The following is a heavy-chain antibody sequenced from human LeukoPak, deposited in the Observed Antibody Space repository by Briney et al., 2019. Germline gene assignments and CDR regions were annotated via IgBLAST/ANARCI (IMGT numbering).Heavy chain of an antibody. CDR1: GGTFSSYA. J-gene: IGHJ4*02. D-gene: IGHD3-10*01. CDR2: IIPIFGTA. V-gene: IGHV1-69*05. CDR3: AAYYYGSGSYRPLDY. Sequence: ASVKVSCKASGGTFSSYAISWVRQAPGQGLEWMGGIIPIFGTANYAQKFQGRDTITTDESTSTAYMELSSLRSEDTAVYYCAAYYYGSGSYRPLDYWGQGTLVTVSS.